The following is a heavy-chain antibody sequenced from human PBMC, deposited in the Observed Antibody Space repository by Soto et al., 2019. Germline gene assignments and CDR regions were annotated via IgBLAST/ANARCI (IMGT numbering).Heavy chain of an antibody. V-gene: IGHV5-51*01. CDR3: ARRGDYFDGTYYYYDFDY. D-gene: IGHD3-22*01. CDR1: GYTFTTSW. Sequence: PGESLKISCAASGYTFTTSWIGWVRQMPGKGLEWMGIIYPDDSSTKYSPSFQGQVTISADKSISTAFLQWRSLKASDTAMYYCARRGDYFDGTYYYYDFDYWGQGTRGHRLL. CDR2: IYPDDSST. J-gene: IGHJ4*02.